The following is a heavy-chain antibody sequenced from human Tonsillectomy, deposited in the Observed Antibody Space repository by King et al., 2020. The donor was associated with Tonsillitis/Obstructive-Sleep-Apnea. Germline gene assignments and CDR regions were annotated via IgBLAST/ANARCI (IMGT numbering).Heavy chain of an antibody. CDR1: GFTFRSYT. J-gene: IGHJ4*02. CDR3: ARAPDYGDYSWYFDY. Sequence: VQLVESGGGVVQPGRSLRLSCAGSGFTFRSYTMHWVRQAPGKGLEWVAVISYDGTNKYYANSVKGRFTISRDNSKNTRYLQMNSLKHEDTALYYCARAPDYGDYSWYFDYWGQGTLVTVSS. D-gene: IGHD4-17*01. CDR2: ISYDGTNK. V-gene: IGHV3-30*04.